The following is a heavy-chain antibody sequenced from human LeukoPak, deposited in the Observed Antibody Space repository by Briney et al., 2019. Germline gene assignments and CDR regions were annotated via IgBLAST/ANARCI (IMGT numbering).Heavy chain of an antibody. CDR1: GFTFSSYS. J-gene: IGHJ3*02. CDR2: ISSSSSYI. Sequence: PGGSLRLSCAASGFTFSSYSMNWVRQAPGKGLEGVSSISSSSSYIYYADSVKGRFTISRDNAKNSLYLQMNSLRAEDTAVYYCAKGFGSSPQADAFDIWGQGTMVTVSS. D-gene: IGHD6-6*01. V-gene: IGHV3-21*04. CDR3: AKGFGSSPQADAFDI.